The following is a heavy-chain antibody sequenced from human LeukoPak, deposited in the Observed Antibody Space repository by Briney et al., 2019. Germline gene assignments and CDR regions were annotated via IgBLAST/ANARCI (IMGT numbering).Heavy chain of an antibody. J-gene: IGHJ6*02. Sequence: SETLSLTCTVSCGSISSYYWSWIRQPPGKGLEWIVYIYYSGSTNYNPSLKSRFTISVDTSKNQFSLKLSSVTAADTAVYYCARGGVTPYYYYGMDVWGQGTTVTVSS. CDR3: ARGGVTPYYYYGMDV. V-gene: IGHV4-59*01. D-gene: IGHD2-21*02. CDR2: IYYSGST. CDR1: CGSISSYY.